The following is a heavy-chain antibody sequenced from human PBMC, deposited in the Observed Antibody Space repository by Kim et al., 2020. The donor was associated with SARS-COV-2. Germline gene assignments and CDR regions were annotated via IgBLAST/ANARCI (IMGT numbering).Heavy chain of an antibody. V-gene: IGHV3-74*01. D-gene: IGHD3-22*01. CDR3: ATVRGYYDSSGYYVFDY. J-gene: IGHJ4*02. CDR1: GFSFSSYW. CDR2: INSDGSGT. Sequence: GGSLRLSCAASGFSFSSYWMHWVRQVPGKGLLWVSRINSDGSGTGYADSVKGRFTVSRDNAKNTLYLQMNSLRAEDTAVYYCATVRGYYDSSGYYVFDYWGQGILVTVSS.